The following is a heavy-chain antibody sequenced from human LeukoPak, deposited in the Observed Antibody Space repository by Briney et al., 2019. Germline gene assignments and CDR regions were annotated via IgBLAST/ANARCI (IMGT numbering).Heavy chain of an antibody. V-gene: IGHV3-74*01. D-gene: IGHD2-21*01. CDR2: INSDGSST. J-gene: IGHJ4*02. CDR3: AKDRVRYCGGLFDY. CDR1: GFTFSSYW. Sequence: PGGSLRLSCAASGFTFSSYWMHWVRQAPGKGLVWVSRINSDGSSTSYADSVKGRFTISRDNAKNTLYLQMNSLRAEDTAVYYCAKDRVRYCGGLFDYWGQGTLVTVSS.